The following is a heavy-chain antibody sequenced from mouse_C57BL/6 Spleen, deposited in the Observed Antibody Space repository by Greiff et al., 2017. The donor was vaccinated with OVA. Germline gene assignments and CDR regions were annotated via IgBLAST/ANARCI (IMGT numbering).Heavy chain of an antibody. J-gene: IGHJ2*01. CDR2: INYDGSST. Sequence: EVKLMESEGGLVQPGSSMKLSCTASGFTFSDYYMAWVRQVPEKGLEWVANINYDGSSTYYLDSLKSRFIISRDNAKNILYLQMSSLKSEDTATYYCARDRATVGYFDYWGQGTTLTVSS. CDR1: GFTFSDYY. CDR3: ARDRATVGYFDY. D-gene: IGHD1-1*01. V-gene: IGHV5-16*01.